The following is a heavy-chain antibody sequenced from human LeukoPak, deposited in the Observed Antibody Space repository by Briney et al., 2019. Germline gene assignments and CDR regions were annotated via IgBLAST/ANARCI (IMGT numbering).Heavy chain of an antibody. V-gene: IGHV3-23*01. CDR2: IGGTT. D-gene: IGHD2-21*02. Sequence: GGSLRLSRAASGFTFSSYAMTWVRQAPGKGLEWVSAIGGTTYYADSVKGRFTISRDNSKSTLYLQMNSLRAEDTAVYYCTKLVESGIRYWGQGTLVTVSS. J-gene: IGHJ4*02. CDR1: GFTFSSYA. CDR3: TKLVESGIRY.